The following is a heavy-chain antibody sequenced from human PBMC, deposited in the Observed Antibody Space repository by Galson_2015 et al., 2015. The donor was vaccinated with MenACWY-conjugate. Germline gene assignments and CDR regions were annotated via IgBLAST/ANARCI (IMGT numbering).Heavy chain of an antibody. CDR2: IKKDGSEK. J-gene: IGHJ6*02. V-gene: IGHV3-7*03. CDR3: ARGHYGMDV. CDR1: GFTFRNYW. Sequence: SLRLSCAASGFTFRNYWMTWGRQGPGKGLEWVGSIKKDGSEKYYVDSVKGRFTISRDNAKNSLYLEMNSLRVEDTAVYSCARGHYGMDVWGQGTTVTASS.